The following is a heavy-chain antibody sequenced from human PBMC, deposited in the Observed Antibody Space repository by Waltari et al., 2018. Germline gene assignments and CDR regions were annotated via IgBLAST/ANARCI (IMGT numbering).Heavy chain of an antibody. Sequence: QVQLQQSGPELVKPSQTLSLTCDISGDSISSNGVAWNWIRQSPSRGLGWLGRTYYRSKWYNDYAVSVKSRITINPDTSKNQFSLQLNSVTPDDTALYYCARGRNSGFDYWGQGTLVTVSS. CDR2: TYYRSKWYN. CDR1: GDSISSNGVA. CDR3: ARGRNSGFDY. D-gene: IGHD2-15*01. J-gene: IGHJ4*02. V-gene: IGHV6-1*01.